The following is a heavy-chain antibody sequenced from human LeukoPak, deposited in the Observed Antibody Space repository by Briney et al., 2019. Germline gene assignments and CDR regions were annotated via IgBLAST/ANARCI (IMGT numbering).Heavy chain of an antibody. Sequence: ASVKVSCKASGYTFTSYAMHWVRQAPGQRLEWMGWINAGNGNTKYSQKFQGRVTITRDTSASTDYMELSSLRSEDTAVYYCARDDYGGNNNWFDPWGQGTLVTVSS. J-gene: IGHJ5*02. CDR2: INAGNGNT. CDR1: GYTFTSYA. CDR3: ARDDYGGNNNWFDP. D-gene: IGHD4-23*01. V-gene: IGHV1-3*01.